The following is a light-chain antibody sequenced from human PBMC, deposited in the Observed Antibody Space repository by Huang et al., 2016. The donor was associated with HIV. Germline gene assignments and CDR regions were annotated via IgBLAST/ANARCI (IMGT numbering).Light chain of an antibody. CDR1: QDINNY. Sequence: DIQMTQSPSAMSASVGDRVNITCRANQDINNYLLWFQQKPGKVPKRLIYAASNLPSGVPSRFSGSGSETEFTLTISNLQPEDFATYYCLQHLSYPPAFGQGTRLEIK. CDR3: LQHLSYPPA. J-gene: IGKJ5*01. V-gene: IGKV1-17*03. CDR2: AAS.